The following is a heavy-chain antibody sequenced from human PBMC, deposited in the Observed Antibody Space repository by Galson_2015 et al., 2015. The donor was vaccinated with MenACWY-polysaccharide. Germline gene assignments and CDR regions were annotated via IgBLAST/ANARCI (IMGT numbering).Heavy chain of an antibody. J-gene: IGHJ3*02. Sequence: SLRLSCAASGSRFSNSGMHWVRQAPGKGLEWVAVIQYDGSKIVYADSVKGRFTISRDNSKNTVFLEMNTLGAEDTAVYYCAREGSRIVFHAFDTRGQGTMVTVSS. CDR3: AREGSRIVFHAFDT. D-gene: IGHD2-15*01. CDR2: IQYDGSKI. V-gene: IGHV3-33*01. CDR1: GSRFSNSG.